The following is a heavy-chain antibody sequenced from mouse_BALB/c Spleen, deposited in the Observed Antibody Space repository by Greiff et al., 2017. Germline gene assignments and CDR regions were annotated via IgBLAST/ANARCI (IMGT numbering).Heavy chain of an antibody. V-gene: IGHV5-9-3*01. CDR3: ARHYGSSSWFAY. Sequence: EVKLMESGGGLVKPGGSLKLSCAASGFTFSSYAMSWVRQTPEKRLEWVATISSGGSYTYYPDSVKGRFTISRDNAKNTLYLQMSSLRSEDTAMYYCARHYGSSSWFAYWGQGTLVTVSA. CDR2: ISSGGSYT. D-gene: IGHD1-1*01. CDR1: GFTFSSYA. J-gene: IGHJ3*01.